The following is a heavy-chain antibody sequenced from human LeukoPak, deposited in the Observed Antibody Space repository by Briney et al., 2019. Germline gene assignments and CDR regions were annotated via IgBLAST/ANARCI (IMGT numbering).Heavy chain of an antibody. Sequence: ASVKVSCKASGYTFTGYYMHWVRQAPGQGLEWMGWINPNSGGTNYAQKFQGRVTMTRDTSISTAYMELSRLRSDDTAVYYCAREEVGGYIYFDYWGQGTLVTVSS. CDR2: INPNSGGT. CDR1: GYTFTGYY. J-gene: IGHJ4*02. V-gene: IGHV1-2*02. D-gene: IGHD5-12*01. CDR3: AREEVGGYIYFDY.